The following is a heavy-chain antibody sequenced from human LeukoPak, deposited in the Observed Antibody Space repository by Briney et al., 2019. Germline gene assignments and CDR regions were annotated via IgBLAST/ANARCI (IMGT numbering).Heavy chain of an antibody. CDR3: AKLISSGEFDY. Sequence: GGSLRLSCAASGFTFSSYGMHWVRQAPGKGLEWVAVISYDGSNKYYADSVKGRFTISRDNSKNTLYLQTNSLRAEDTAVYYCAKLISSGEFDYWGQGTLVTVSS. V-gene: IGHV3-30*18. D-gene: IGHD6-19*01. CDR1: GFTFSSYG. J-gene: IGHJ4*02. CDR2: ISYDGSNK.